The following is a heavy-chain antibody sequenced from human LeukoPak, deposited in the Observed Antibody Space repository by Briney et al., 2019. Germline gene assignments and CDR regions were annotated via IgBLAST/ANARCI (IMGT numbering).Heavy chain of an antibody. J-gene: IGHJ4*02. CDR1: GYTLTSYG. V-gene: IGHV1-18*01. Sequence: ASVKVSCKASGYTLTSYGISWVRQAPGQGLEWMGWISAYNGNTNYAQKLQGRVTMTTDTSTSTAYMELRSLRSDDTAVYYCARVTIWYYDILTGYSTEYYFDYWGQGTLVTVSS. CDR3: ARVTIWYYDILTGYSTEYYFDY. D-gene: IGHD3-9*01. CDR2: ISAYNGNT.